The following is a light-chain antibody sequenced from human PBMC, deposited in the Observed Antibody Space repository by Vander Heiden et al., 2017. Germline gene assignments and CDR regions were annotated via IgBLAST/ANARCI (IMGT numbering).Light chain of an antibody. CDR2: AAS. CDR3: QQNDSTAMFT. V-gene: IGKV1-39*01. CDR1: QSISSY. Sequence: DIQMTQSPSSLSASVGDRVTITCRASQSISSYLNWYQQKPGKAPKLLIYAASSWQSGVPSRFSGSGSGTDFTLTISSLQPEDFAPYYCQQNDSTAMFTFGHGTKLDIK. J-gene: IGKJ3*01.